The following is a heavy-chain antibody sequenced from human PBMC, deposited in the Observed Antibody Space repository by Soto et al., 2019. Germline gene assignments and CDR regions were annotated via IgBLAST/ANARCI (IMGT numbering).Heavy chain of an antibody. CDR3: ATLRGLGEVSPYFDY. CDR1: YASINNYH. J-gene: IGHJ4*02. Sequence: QVQLQESGPGLLKPSETLSLTCTVSYASINNYHWTWIRQPPGKGLEWIAYIYYTGTTNFNPPLRSRVTISMDTSKNQFSLKLRSVTDADTAVYYCATLRGLGEVSPYFDYWGQGRMVTVSS. V-gene: IGHV4-59*08. D-gene: IGHD3-10*01. CDR2: IYYTGTT.